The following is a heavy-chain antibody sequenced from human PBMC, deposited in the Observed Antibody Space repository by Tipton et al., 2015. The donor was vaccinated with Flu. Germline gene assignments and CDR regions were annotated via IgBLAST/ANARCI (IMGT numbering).Heavy chain of an antibody. V-gene: IGHV5-51*01. CDR2: IRPDHSDV. Sequence: QLVQSGAEVKKPGESLTISCKGSEYRFNSYWIGWVRQMPGKGLEWMGIIRPDHSDVRYSPAFQGQVTISADMSINTAYLRWSSLKASDTAMYYCATRDGYNFWYFDYWGPGTLVTVSS. D-gene: IGHD5-24*01. J-gene: IGHJ4*02. CDR1: EYRFNSYW. CDR3: ATRDGYNFWYFDY.